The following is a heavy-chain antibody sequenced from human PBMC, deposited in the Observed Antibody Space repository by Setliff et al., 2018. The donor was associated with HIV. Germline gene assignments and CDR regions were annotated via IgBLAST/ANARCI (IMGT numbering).Heavy chain of an antibody. Sequence: SETLSLTCTVSGGSINNNQWSWIRQPPGKGLEWIGYIYSSGNTNYNPSLKSRVIISVDTSKNQFSLKLSSVTAADTAVYYCARVYYDILTGYGYFDDWGQGTLVTSPQ. J-gene: IGHJ4*02. CDR2: IYSSGNT. CDR3: ARVYYDILTGYGYFDD. V-gene: IGHV4-4*09. D-gene: IGHD3-9*01. CDR1: GGSINNNQ.